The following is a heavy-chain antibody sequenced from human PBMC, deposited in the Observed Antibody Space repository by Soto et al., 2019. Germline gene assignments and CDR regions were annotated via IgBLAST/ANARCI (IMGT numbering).Heavy chain of an antibody. CDR1: GGSISSYY. CDR2: IYYSGST. D-gene: IGHD6-13*01. J-gene: IGHJ6*02. CDR3: ARDPGIAAAGATYGMDV. V-gene: IGHV4-59*01. Sequence: SETLSLTCTVSGGSISSYYWSWIRQPPGKGLEWIGYIYYSGSTNYNPSLKSRVTISVDTSKNQFSLKLSSVTAADTAVYYCARDPGIAAAGATYGMDVWGQGTTVTVS.